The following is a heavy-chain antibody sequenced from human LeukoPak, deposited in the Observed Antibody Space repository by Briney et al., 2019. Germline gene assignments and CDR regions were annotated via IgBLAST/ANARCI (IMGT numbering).Heavy chain of an antibody. CDR2: ISGSGGST. CDR3: AKGIVGATGAYYYYYMDV. J-gene: IGHJ6*03. D-gene: IGHD1-26*01. V-gene: IGHV3-23*01. CDR1: GFTFSSYA. Sequence: PGGSLRLSCAASGFTFSSYAMSWVRQAPGKGLEWVSAISGSGGSTYYADSVKGRFTISRDNSKNTLYLQMNSLRAEDTAVYYCAKGIVGATGAYYYYYMDVWGKGTTVTVSS.